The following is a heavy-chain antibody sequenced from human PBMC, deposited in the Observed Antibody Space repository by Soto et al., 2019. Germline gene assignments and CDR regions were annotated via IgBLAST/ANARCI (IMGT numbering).Heavy chain of an antibody. CDR2: INPNSGGT. CDR1: GYTFTGYY. Sequence: QVQLVQSGAEVKKPGASVKVSCKASGYTFTGYYMHWVRQAPGQGLEWMGWINPNSGGTNYAQKFQGRVTMTRDTTISTAYMELSRLRSDDTAVYYCARDRGYCSGGSCYSYYYYGMDVWGQGTTVTVSS. J-gene: IGHJ6*02. CDR3: ARDRGYCSGGSCYSYYYYGMDV. V-gene: IGHV1-2*02. D-gene: IGHD2-15*01.